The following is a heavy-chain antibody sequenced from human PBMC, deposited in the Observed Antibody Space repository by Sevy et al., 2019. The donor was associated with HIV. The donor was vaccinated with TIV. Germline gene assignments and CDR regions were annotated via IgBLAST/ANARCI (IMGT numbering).Heavy chain of an antibody. CDR1: GFTFSSYS. V-gene: IGHV3-48*01. D-gene: IGHD6-13*01. Sequence: QLGGSLRLSCAASGFTFSSYSMNWVRQAPGKGLEWVSYISGSSNTKYYADSVKGRFTISRDNAKNSLYLQMNSLRAEDTAVYYCARDPEQLVGNYFDYWGQGTPVTVSS. CDR2: ISGSSNTK. CDR3: ARDPEQLVGNYFDY. J-gene: IGHJ4*02.